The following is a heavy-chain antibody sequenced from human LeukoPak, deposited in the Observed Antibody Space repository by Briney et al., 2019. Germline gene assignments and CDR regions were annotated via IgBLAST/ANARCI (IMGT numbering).Heavy chain of an antibody. CDR3: ARDLPGYSSGRYGGGDY. Sequence: GGSLRLSCAASGFTVSSNYMSWVRQAPGKGLEWVSVIYSGGSTYYADSVKGRFTISRDNSKNTLYLQMNSLRAEDTAVYYCARDLPGYSSGRYGGGDYWGQGTPVTASS. V-gene: IGHV3-53*01. CDR2: IYSGGST. CDR1: GFTVSSNY. J-gene: IGHJ4*02. D-gene: IGHD6-19*01.